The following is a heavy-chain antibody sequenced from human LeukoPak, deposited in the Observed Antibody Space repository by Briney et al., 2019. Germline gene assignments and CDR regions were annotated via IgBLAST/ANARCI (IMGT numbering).Heavy chain of an antibody. CDR2: IYPGDSDT. Sequence: GESLKISCKGSGYSFTTYRIGGVRQMPGKGLEWMGIIYPGDSDTRYSPSFQGQVTISADKSISTAHLQWSSLKASDTAMYYCARQGTVAGRPFDYWGQGTLVTVSS. D-gene: IGHD6-19*01. CDR1: GYSFTTYR. V-gene: IGHV5-51*01. CDR3: ARQGTVAGRPFDY. J-gene: IGHJ4*02.